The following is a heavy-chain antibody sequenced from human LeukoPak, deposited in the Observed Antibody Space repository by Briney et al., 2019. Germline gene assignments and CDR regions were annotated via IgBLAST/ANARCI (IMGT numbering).Heavy chain of an antibody. CDR3: ARFDIIGYCSGGSCYSGFDP. V-gene: IGHV4-34*01. Sequence: PSETLSLTCAVYGGSFSGYYWSWIRQPPGKGLEWIGEINHSGSTNYNPSLKSRVTISVDTSKNQFSLKLSSVTAADTAVYYCARFDIIGYCSGGSCYSGFDPWGQGTLVTVSS. J-gene: IGHJ5*02. CDR2: INHSGST. CDR1: GGSFSGYY. D-gene: IGHD2-15*01.